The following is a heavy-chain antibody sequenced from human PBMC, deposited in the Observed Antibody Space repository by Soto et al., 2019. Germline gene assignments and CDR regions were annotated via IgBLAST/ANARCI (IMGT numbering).Heavy chain of an antibody. CDR2: INPNSGGT. CDR3: ARESGGTTATLDYYYFYMDV. D-gene: IGHD4-17*01. V-gene: IGHV1-2*04. Sequence: QVQLVQSGAEVKKPGASVRVSCKASGYSFSAYYIHWMRQAPGQGLEWMGWINPNSGGTKFAQKFQGWVTMTRDTSISTAYMDLSRLKSDDTAVYFCARESGGTTATLDYYYFYMDVWGKGTTVTVSS. CDR1: GYSFSAYY. J-gene: IGHJ6*03.